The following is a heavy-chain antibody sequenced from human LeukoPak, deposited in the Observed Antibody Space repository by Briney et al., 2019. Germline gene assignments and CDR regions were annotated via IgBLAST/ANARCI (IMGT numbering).Heavy chain of an antibody. V-gene: IGHV4-34*01. CDR1: GGSFSGYY. CDR2: INHGGST. J-gene: IGHJ4*02. CDR3: ARSRGALFDY. Sequence: SETLSLTCAVYGGSFSGYYWSWIRQPPGKGLEWIGEINHGGSTNYNPSLKSRVTISVDTSKNQFSLKLSSVTAADTAVYYCARSRGALFDYWGQGTLVTVSS. D-gene: IGHD3-10*01.